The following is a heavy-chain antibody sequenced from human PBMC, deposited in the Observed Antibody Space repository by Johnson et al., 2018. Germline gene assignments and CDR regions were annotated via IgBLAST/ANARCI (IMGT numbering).Heavy chain of an antibody. CDR1: GASIGSHY. J-gene: IGHJ6*02. CDR3: ARLPVVTAIPSFYGMDV. V-gene: IGHV4-59*11. CDR2: IFYTGST. D-gene: IGHD2-21*02. Sequence: QVQLQESGPGLVKXSETLSLXCTISGASIGSHYWSWIRQPPGKGLEWVGSIFYTGSTNYNPSLKSRVTISVDTSKNQFSLQLSSVTAADTAVYYCARLPVVTAIPSFYGMDVWGQGTTVTVS.